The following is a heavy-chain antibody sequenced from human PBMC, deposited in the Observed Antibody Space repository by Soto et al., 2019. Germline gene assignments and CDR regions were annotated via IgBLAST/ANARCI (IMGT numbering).Heavy chain of an antibody. CDR2: INPHSGGT. V-gene: IGHV1-2*04. Sequence: ASVKVSCKASGYTFTGYYMHWVRQAPGQGLEWMGWINPHSGGTNYAQKFQGWVTITRDTSISTAYMELSRLRSDDTAVYYCARASNTGEPGDFDIWGQGTMVTVSS. J-gene: IGHJ3*02. D-gene: IGHD7-27*01. CDR1: GYTFTGYY. CDR3: ARASNTGEPGDFDI.